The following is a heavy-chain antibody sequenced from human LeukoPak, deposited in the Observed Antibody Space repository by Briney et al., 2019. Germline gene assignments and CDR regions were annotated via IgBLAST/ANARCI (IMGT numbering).Heavy chain of an antibody. CDR1: GFTFSSYA. V-gene: IGHV3-23*01. D-gene: IGHD4/OR15-4a*01. Sequence: GSLRLSCAASGFTFSSYAMSWVRQAPGKGLEWVSAISGSGGSTYYADSVKGRFTISRDNAKNSLYLQMNSLRAEDTAVYYCARDAKTFRWGHFDYWGQGTLVTVSS. CDR2: ISGSGGST. CDR3: ARDAKTFRWGHFDY. J-gene: IGHJ4*02.